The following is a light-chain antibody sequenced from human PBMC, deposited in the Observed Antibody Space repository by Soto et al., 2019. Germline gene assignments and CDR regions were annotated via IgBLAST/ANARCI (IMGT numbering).Light chain of an antibody. CDR3: CSSTGISTLL. V-gene: IGLV2-14*01. CDR2: EVS. CDR1: TSDIGTYSY. J-gene: IGLJ1*01. Sequence: VLTQPASVSGSPGQSITISCTGTTSDIGTYSYVSWYQQHAGKAPKLIIYEVSHRPSGVSNRFSGSKSGSTASLTISGLQAEDEAHYCCSSTGISTLLFATGTKVTVL.